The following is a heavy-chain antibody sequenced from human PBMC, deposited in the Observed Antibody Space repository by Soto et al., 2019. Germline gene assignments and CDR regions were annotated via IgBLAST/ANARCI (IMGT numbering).Heavy chain of an antibody. CDR3: ARGSAPSFYILTGYYVPSGMDV. V-gene: IGHV4-31*03. D-gene: IGHD3-9*01. Sequence: SETLSLTCTVSGGSISSGGYYWSWIRQHPGKGLEWIGYIYYSGSTYYNPSLKSRVTISVDTSKNQFSLKLSSVTAADTAVYYCARGSAPSFYILTGYYVPSGMDVWGQGTTVT. CDR1: GGSISSGGYY. J-gene: IGHJ6*02. CDR2: IYYSGST.